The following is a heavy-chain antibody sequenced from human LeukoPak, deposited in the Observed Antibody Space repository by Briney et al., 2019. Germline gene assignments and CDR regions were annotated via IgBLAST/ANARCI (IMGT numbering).Heavy chain of an antibody. D-gene: IGHD5-18*01. CDR1: GYTFTSYG. J-gene: IGHJ4*02. CDR2: TNPNSGGT. CDR3: ARGYSYGCIDY. Sequence: AAVKVSCKASGYTFTSYGISWVRQAPGQGLEWMGWTNPNSGGTNYAQKFQGRVTMTRDTSISTAYMELSRLRSDDTAVYYCARGYSYGCIDYWGQGTLVTVSS. V-gene: IGHV1-2*02.